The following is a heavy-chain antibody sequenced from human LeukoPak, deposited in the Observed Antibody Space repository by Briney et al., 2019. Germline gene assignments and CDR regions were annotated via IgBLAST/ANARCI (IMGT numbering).Heavy chain of an antibody. CDR2: INPNSGGT. Sequence: GASVKVSCKASGYTFTGYYMHWVRQAPGQGLEWMGWINPNSGGTNYAQKFQGRVTMTRDTSISTAYMELSRLRSDDTAVYYCAREYVVVVPAAISAFDYWGQGTLDTVSS. J-gene: IGHJ4*02. D-gene: IGHD2-2*01. CDR1: GYTFTGYY. V-gene: IGHV1-2*02. CDR3: AREYVVVVPAAISAFDY.